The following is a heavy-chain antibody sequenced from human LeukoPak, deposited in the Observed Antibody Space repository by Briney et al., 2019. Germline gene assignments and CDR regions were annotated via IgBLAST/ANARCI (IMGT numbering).Heavy chain of an antibody. D-gene: IGHD7-27*01. J-gene: IGHJ4*02. CDR2: TYYRSKWYN. CDR1: GDSFSSNRAA. CDR3: ARDPITGDRFDY. Sequence: SQTLSLTCAISGDSFSSNRAAWNWIRQSPSRGLEWLGRTYYRSKWYNDYAPSVKSRVTINPDTSKNQFSLQLNSVTPEDTAVYYCARDPITGDRFDYWGQGTLVTVSS. V-gene: IGHV6-1*01.